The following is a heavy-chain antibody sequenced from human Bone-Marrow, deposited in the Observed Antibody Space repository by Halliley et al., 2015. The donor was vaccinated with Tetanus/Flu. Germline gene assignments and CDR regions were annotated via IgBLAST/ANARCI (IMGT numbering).Heavy chain of an antibody. V-gene: IGHV3-11*05. Sequence: WLADISSDSTYTDYADSVKGRFTISRDNAKNSLYLQMFSLRAEDTAIYYCARDTRKGVCCTFDYWGQGTLVTVSS. CDR3: ARDTRKGVCCTFDY. D-gene: IGHD2-8*01. CDR2: ISSDSTYT. J-gene: IGHJ4*02.